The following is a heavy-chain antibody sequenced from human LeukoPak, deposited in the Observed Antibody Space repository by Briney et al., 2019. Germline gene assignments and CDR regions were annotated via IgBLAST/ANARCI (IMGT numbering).Heavy chain of an antibody. CDR3: ARGPQPQAKYYDFWSGYYPTASYYYYYMDV. J-gene: IGHJ6*03. CDR2: MNPNSGNT. Sequence: ASVKVSCKASGYTFTSYDINWVRQATGQGLECMGWMNPNSGNTGYAQNFQGRVTITRNTSISTAYMEQSSLRSEDTAVYYCARGPQPQAKYYDFWSGYYPTASYYYYYMDVWGQGTMVTVSS. V-gene: IGHV1-8*03. D-gene: IGHD3-3*01. CDR1: GYTFTSYD.